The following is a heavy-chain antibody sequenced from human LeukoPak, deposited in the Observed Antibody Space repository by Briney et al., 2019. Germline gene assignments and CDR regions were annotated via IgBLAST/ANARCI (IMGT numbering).Heavy chain of an antibody. CDR2: IYYTGST. CDR3: ARVYYSNSYDYWYFDL. J-gene: IGHJ2*01. Sequence: PSDTLSLPCTVSGGSISRYYWSWIGQPPGKGLEWIASIYYTGSTNYKPSLKSRLPTSVDSSKYQFSLKLSSVTAAETAVYYCARVYYSNSYDYWYFDLWGRGTLVTVSS. CDR1: GGSISRYY. V-gene: IGHV4-59*07. D-gene: IGHD6-13*01.